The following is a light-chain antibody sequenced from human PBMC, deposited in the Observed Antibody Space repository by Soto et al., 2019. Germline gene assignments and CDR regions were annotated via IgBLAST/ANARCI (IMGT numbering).Light chain of an antibody. V-gene: IGLV2-14*01. Sequence: QSVLTQPASVSGSPGQSITISCTGTSSDVGGYNYVSWYQQHPGKAPKLMIYEVSNRPSGVSNRFSGSKSGNTASLTISGLQAQEEADYYCTAYAGSNNFVFGSGTKVTVL. J-gene: IGLJ1*01. CDR3: TAYAGSNNFV. CDR1: SSDVGGYNY. CDR2: EVS.